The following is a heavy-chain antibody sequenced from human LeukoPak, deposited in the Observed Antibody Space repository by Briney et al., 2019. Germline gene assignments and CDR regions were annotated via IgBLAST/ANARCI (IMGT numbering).Heavy chain of an antibody. V-gene: IGHV4-38-2*02. CDR1: GYSISSGYY. J-gene: IGHJ6*03. CDR3: ARVSGYDCDDYYYYMDV. D-gene: IGHD5-12*01. CDR2: IYHSGST. Sequence: KPSETLSLTCTVSGYSISSGYYWGWIRQPPGKGLEWIGSIYHSGSTYYNPSLKSRVTISVDTSKNQFSLKLSSVTAADTAVYYCARVSGYDCDDYYYYMDVWGKGTTVTVSS.